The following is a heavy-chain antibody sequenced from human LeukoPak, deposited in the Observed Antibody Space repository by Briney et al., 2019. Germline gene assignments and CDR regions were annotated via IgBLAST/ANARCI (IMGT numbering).Heavy chain of an antibody. J-gene: IGHJ2*01. Sequence: GGSLRLSCAASGFTLSWYDIHWVRQPPGKGLECVAGFGTAGDRYYLASVKGRFTIPREDARNVFYLQLNSLRAGDTAVYYCARGAYGGDNWHFDLWGRGTLVTVSS. D-gene: IGHD2-21*01. CDR3: ARGAYGGDNWHFDL. CDR2: FGTAGDR. CDR1: GFTLSWYD. V-gene: IGHV3-13*01.